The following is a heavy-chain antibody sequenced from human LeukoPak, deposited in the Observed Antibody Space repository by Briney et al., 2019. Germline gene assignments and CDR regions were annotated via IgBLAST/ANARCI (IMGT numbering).Heavy chain of an antibody. Sequence: GGSLRLSCAASGFTFSNSAMNWVRQVPGKGLEWVSSIDYDSSHIHYAASVRGRFTISRDNARNSVYLQMNSLRVEDTAVYYCARDPLRYLRVGHYDYWGQGTLVAVSS. D-gene: IGHD3-9*01. CDR2: IDYDSSHI. CDR3: ARDPLRYLRVGHYDY. V-gene: IGHV3-21*01. CDR1: GFTFSNSA. J-gene: IGHJ4*02.